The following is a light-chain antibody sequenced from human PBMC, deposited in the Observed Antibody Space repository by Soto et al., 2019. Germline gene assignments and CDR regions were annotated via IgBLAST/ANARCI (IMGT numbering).Light chain of an antibody. J-gene: IGLJ2*01. CDR2: EVS. V-gene: IGLV2-18*02. Sequence: QSALTQPPSVSGSPGRSVTIPCTGTNNDIGSFNRVSWYQQAPGTAPKLIIYEVSYRPSGVPDRFSGSKSGDTASLTIAGRLAEDEADYHCSSYSSSGTVLFGGGTKLTVL. CDR3: SSYSSSGTVL. CDR1: NNDIGSFNR.